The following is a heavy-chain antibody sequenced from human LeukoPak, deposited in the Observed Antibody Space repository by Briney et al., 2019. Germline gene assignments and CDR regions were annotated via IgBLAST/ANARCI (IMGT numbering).Heavy chain of an antibody. V-gene: IGHV3-53*01. J-gene: IGHJ4*02. CDR1: GFSVSTSY. CDR2: LYDSGDT. CDR3: ARATYDSGGYTANHDF. D-gene: IGHD3-22*01. Sequence: GGSLRLSCAASGFSVSTSYMSWVRQAPGKGLEYVSVLYDSGDTYYAESVKGRFTISRDNSKNTVYLQMNSLRVEDTAVYYCARATYDSGGYTANHDFWGQGTLVTVSS.